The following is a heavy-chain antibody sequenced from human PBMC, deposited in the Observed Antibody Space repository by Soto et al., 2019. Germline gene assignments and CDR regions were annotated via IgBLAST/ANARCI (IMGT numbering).Heavy chain of an antibody. V-gene: IGHV1-2*04. CDR2: INPNSGGT. J-gene: IGHJ6*02. CDR3: AREGGYCSGGSCYRYYYGMDV. CDR1: GYTFTGYY. D-gene: IGHD2-15*01. Sequence: ASVKVSCKASGYTFTGYYMHWVRQAPGQGLEWMGWINPNSGGTNYAQKFQGWVTMTRDTSISTAYMELSRLRSDDTAVYYCAREGGYCSGGSCYRYYYGMDVCGQGTTVTVSS.